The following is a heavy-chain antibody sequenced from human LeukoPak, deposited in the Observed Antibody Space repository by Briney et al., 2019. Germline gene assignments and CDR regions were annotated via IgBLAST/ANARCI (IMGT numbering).Heavy chain of an antibody. D-gene: IGHD6-13*01. J-gene: IGHJ1*01. CDR3: ARLTDNAPLSSLKY. CDR1: GGSISSYY. Sequence: SETLSLTCTVSGGSISSYYWSWIRQTPGKGLEWIGDIYYSGSTNYNPSLKSRVTTSVDTSKNQFSLKLSSVTAADTAVYYCARLTDNAPLSSLKYRGQGTLVTVSS. CDR2: IYYSGST. V-gene: IGHV4-59*08.